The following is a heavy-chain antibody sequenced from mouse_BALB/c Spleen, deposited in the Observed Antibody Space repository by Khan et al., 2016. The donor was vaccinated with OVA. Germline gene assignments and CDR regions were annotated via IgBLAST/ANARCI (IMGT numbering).Heavy chain of an antibody. CDR3: ARRNYFGYTFAY. J-gene: IGHJ3*01. CDR2: IYPGSGNT. V-gene: IGHV1-77*01. CDR1: GYTFTDYY. Sequence: QVQLQQSGAELARPGASVKLSCKASGYTFTDYYINWVKQRTGQGLEWIGEIYPGSGNTYYNEKVKGKATLTADESSSTAYMQLSSLTSEDSAVFFCARRNYFGYTFAYWGQGTLVTVSA. D-gene: IGHD1-2*01.